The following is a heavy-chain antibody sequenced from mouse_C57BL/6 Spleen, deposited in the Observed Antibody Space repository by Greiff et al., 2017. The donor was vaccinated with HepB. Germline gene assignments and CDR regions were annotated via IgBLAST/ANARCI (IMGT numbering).Heavy chain of an antibody. J-gene: IGHJ1*03. CDR2: IDPNSGGT. V-gene: IGHV1-72*01. Sequence: QVQLQQPGAELVKPGASVKLSCKASGYTFTSYWMHWVKQRPGRGLEWIGRIDPNSGGTKYNEKFKSKATLTVDKPSSAAYMQLSSLKSEDSAVYYCARSSDYYGGSYGYFDVWGTGTTVTVSS. D-gene: IGHD1-1*01. CDR1: GYTFTSYW. CDR3: ARSSDYYGGSYGYFDV.